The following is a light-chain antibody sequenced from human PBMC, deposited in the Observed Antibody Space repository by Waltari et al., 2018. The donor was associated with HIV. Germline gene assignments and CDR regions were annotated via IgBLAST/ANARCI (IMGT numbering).Light chain of an antibody. J-gene: IGLJ3*02. Sequence: QSALTQPASVSVSPGQSITISCTGTSSYVGSYNLVSWYQQHPGKAPKLMIYEVSKRPSGVSNRFSGSKSGNTASLTISGLQAEDEADYYCCSYAGSWVFGGGTKLTVL. V-gene: IGLV2-23*02. CDR2: EVS. CDR1: SSYVGSYNL. CDR3: CSYAGSWV.